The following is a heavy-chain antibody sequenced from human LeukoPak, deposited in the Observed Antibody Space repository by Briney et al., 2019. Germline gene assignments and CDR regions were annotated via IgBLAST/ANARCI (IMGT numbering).Heavy chain of an antibody. CDR2: ISGSGGST. CDR3: AVTPVSSGIYYFDY. Sequence: GGSLRLSCAASGFTFSSYAMSWVRQAPGKGLEWVSAISGSGGSTYYADSVKGRFTISRDNSKNTLYLQMNSLRAEDTAVYYCAVTPVSSGIYYFDYWGQGTLVTVSS. CDR1: GFTFSSYA. D-gene: IGHD6-19*01. V-gene: IGHV3-23*01. J-gene: IGHJ4*02.